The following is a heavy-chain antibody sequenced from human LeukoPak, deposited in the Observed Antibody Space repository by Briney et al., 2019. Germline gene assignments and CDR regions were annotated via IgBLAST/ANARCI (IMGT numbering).Heavy chain of an antibody. D-gene: IGHD3-22*01. CDR1: GYTFTDYA. V-gene: IGHV7-4-1*02. CDR3: ASCNDSSGYFAY. J-gene: IGHJ4*02. Sequence: ASVKVSCKPSGYTFTDYAINWVRQAPGQGLEYMGWVNTNTGNPTYAQGFTGRFVFSSDSSVSTAYLQITSLKADDSAIFFCASCNDSSGYFAYWGQGTLVTVSS. CDR2: VNTNTGNP.